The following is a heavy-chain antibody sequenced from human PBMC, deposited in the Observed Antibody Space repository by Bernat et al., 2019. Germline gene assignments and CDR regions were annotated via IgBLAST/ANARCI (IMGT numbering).Heavy chain of an antibody. CDR3: AKGGGYSYYYFDY. D-gene: IGHD5-18*01. Sequence: QVQLVESGGGVVQPGRSLRLSCAASGFTFSSYGMHWVRQAPGKGLEWVAVIWYDGSNKYYADSVKGRFTISRDNSKNTLYLQMNSLRAEDTAVYYCAKGGGYSYYYFDYWGQGTLVTVSS. CDR2: IWYDGSNK. J-gene: IGHJ4*02. CDR1: GFTFSSYG. V-gene: IGHV3-33*06.